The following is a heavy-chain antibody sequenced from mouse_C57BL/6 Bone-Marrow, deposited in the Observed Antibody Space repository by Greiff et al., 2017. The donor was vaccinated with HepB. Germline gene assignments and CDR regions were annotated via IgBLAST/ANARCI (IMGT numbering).Heavy chain of an antibody. CDR1: GYTFTTYP. J-gene: IGHJ3*01. V-gene: IGHV1-47*01. CDR2: FHPYNDDT. Sequence: VQLVESGAELVKPGASVKMSCKASGYTFTTYPIEWMKQNHGKSLEWIGNFHPYNDDTKYNEKFKGKATLTVEKSSSTVYLELSRLTSDDSAVYYCARSILLRGAWFAYWGQGTLVTVSA. D-gene: IGHD1-1*01. CDR3: ARSILLRGAWFAY.